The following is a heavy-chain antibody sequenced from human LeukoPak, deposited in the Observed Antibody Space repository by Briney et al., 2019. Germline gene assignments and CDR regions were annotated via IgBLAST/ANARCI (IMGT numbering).Heavy chain of an antibody. CDR1: GFTFSSYA. CDR3: ARAGSIRFDY. Sequence: GRSLRLSCAASGFTFSSYAMSWVRQAPGKGLEWVSGISGGGGNTYYADSVKGRFSISRDDFKNTLYLQMNSLRAEDTAVYYCARAGSIRFDYWGQGTLVTVSS. CDR2: ISGGGGNT. D-gene: IGHD1-26*01. V-gene: IGHV3-23*01. J-gene: IGHJ4*02.